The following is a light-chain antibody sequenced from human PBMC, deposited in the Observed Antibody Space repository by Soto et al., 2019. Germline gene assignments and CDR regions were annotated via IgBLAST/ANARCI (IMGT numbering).Light chain of an antibody. Sequence: IQMTHFPSTLSASVGYRFMMTYRSSQNINNCLAWYQQRPGKSPKRLIYAASSLHSGVPSRFSGSGSGTDFTLTISGLQPEDFATYYCQQLSSYPSTFGGGTKVDIK. V-gene: IGKV1-5*01. CDR1: QNINNC. J-gene: IGKJ4*01. CDR2: AAS. CDR3: QQLSSYPST.